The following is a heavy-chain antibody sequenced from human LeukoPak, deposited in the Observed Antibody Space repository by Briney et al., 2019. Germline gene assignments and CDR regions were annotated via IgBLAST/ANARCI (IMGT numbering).Heavy chain of an antibody. J-gene: IGHJ6*04. D-gene: IGHD5-18*01. CDR1: GGTFSSYA. V-gene: IGHV1-69*06. CDR2: IIPIFGTA. CDR3: VVGYSYGPWYYGMDV. Sequence: SVKVSCKASGGTFSSYAISWVRQAPGQGLEWMGGIIPIFGTANYAQKFQGKVTITADKSTSTAYMGLSSLRSEDTAVYYCVVGYSYGPWYYGMDVWGKGTTVTVSS.